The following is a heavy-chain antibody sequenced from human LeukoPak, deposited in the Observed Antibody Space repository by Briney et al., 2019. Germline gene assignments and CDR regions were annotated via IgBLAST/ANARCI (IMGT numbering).Heavy chain of an antibody. Sequence: GGSRRLSCAASRFIFRNYWMSWVRQGPGEGLEWVANINQGGSEKYYVDSVKGRFTISRDNAKNSLDLQMNSLRVEDTAIYYCARLAVPPGNRGWYYEHWGQGTLVTVSS. CDR1: RFIFRNYW. CDR3: ARLAVPPGNRGWYYEH. D-gene: IGHD2-2*01. V-gene: IGHV3-7*03. J-gene: IGHJ4*02. CDR2: INQGGSEK.